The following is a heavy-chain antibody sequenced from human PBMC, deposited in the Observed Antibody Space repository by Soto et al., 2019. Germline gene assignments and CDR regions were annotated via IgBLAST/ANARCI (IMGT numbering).Heavy chain of an antibody. CDR3: VRTSLVVAAATREDY. CDR1: GFTFSSYW. CDR2: INSDGSST. J-gene: IGHJ4*02. Sequence: VQLVESGGGLVQPGGSLRLSCAASGFTFSSYWMHWVRQAPGKGLVWVSRINSDGSSTRYADSVKGRFTISRDNAKNTPYLQMNNLRAEDTAVYYCVRTSLVVAAATREDYWGQGTLVTVSS. V-gene: IGHV3-74*01. D-gene: IGHD2-15*01.